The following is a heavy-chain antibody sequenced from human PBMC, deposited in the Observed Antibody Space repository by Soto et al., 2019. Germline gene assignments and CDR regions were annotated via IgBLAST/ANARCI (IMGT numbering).Heavy chain of an antibody. CDR3: TRDGMTTGVN. Sequence: PSETLSLTCLVSGVSVSSYTWCWVRQHANKGLEWIGRVFSSVSATYSPSLKSRVRISMDTPENRISLKLDSVTAADAGVYYCTRDGMTTGVNWGPGTLVTVSS. CDR1: GVSVSSYT. D-gene: IGHD2-8*02. V-gene: IGHV4-4*07. J-gene: IGHJ4*02. CDR2: VFSSVSA.